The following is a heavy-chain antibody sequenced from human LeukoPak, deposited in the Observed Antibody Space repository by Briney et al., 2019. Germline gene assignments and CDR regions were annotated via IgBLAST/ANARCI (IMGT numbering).Heavy chain of an antibody. D-gene: IGHD3-10*01. CDR2: IYTSGST. J-gene: IGHJ3*02. V-gene: IGHV4-4*07. CDR1: GDSISSYY. CDR3: ARLPYGTYYYGSGSYPTDSDAFDI. Sequence: NPSETLSLTCTVSGDSISSYYWSWIRQPAGKGLEWIGRIYTSGSTNYNPSLKSRVTMSVDTSKNQFSLKLSSVTAADTAVYYCARLPYGTYYYGSGSYPTDSDAFDIWGQGTMVTVSS.